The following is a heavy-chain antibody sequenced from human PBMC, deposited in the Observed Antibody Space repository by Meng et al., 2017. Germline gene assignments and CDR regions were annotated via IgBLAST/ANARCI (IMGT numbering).Heavy chain of an antibody. CDR3: ARGFEGLLWFGELIVRNAFDI. CDR2: INPNSGGT. D-gene: IGHD3-10*01. CDR1: GYTFTGYY. Sequence: ASVKVSCKASGYTFTGYYMHWVRQAPGQGLEWMGWINPNSGGTNYAQKFQGRVTMTRDTSISTAYMELSRLRSEDTAVYYCARGFEGLLWFGELIVRNAFDIWGQGTTVTVSS. V-gene: IGHV1-2*02. J-gene: IGHJ3*02.